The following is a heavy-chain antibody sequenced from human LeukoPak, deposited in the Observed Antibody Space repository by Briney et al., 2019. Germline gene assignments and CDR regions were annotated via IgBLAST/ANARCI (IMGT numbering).Heavy chain of an antibody. CDR1: GYTFTSYA. D-gene: IGHD2-2*01. J-gene: IGHJ5*02. CDR2: SNAGNGNT. Sequence: ASVKVSCKASGYTFTSYAMHWVRQAPGQRLEWMGWSNAGNGNTKYSQEFQGRVTITRDTSASTAYMELSSLRSEDMAVYYCARIGCSSTSCYGNSVDPWGQGTLVTVSS. V-gene: IGHV1-3*02. CDR3: ARIGCSSTSCYGNSVDP.